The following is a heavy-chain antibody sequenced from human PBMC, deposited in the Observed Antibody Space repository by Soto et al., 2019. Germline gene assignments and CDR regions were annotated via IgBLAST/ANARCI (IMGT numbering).Heavy chain of an antibody. CDR2: ISSSSSYI. V-gene: IGHV3-21*01. CDR1: GFTFSSYS. CDR3: ARRERWQQLFYGMDV. Sequence: GGSLRLSCAASGFTFSSYSMNWVRQAPGKGLEWVSSISSSSSYIYYADSVKGRFTISRDNAKNSLYLQMNSLRAEDTAVYYCARRERWQQLFYGMDVWGQGTTVTVSS. J-gene: IGHJ6*02. D-gene: IGHD6-13*01.